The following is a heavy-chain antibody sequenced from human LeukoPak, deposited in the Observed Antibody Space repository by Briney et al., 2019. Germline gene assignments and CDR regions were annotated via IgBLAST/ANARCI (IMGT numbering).Heavy chain of an antibody. CDR1: GGSIISYY. CDR2: IYTSGST. V-gene: IGHV4-4*07. CDR3: CREPGSSSSFDY. J-gene: IGHJ4*02. Sequence: SETLSLTCTVSGGSIISYYWSWIRQPAGKGLEWIGRIYTSGSTNYNPSLTSRVTMSIDTSKNKFSLKLSTVTAADTAGSYCCREPGSSSSFDYGGQGNVVSVSS. D-gene: IGHD6-6*01.